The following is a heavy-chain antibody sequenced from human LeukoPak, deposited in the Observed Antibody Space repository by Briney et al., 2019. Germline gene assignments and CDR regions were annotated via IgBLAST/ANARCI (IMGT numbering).Heavy chain of an antibody. V-gene: IGHV3-48*03. J-gene: IGHJ4*02. CDR2: ISSSSSTI. CDR1: GFTFSSYE. D-gene: IGHD6-19*01. CDR3: ARDLAVAEGDY. Sequence: GGSLRLSCAASGFTFSSYEMNWVRQAPGKGLEWVSYISSSSSTIYYADSVKGRFTISRDNAKNSLYLQMNSLRAEDTAVYYCARDLAVAEGDYWGQGTLVTVSS.